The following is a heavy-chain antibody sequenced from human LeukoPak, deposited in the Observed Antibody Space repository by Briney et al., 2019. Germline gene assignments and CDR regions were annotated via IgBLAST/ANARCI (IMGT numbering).Heavy chain of an antibody. CDR2: ISFDGSNK. J-gene: IGHJ4*02. CDR3: AREFVGTTTSFDY. D-gene: IGHD1-7*01. V-gene: IGHV3-30*04. CDR1: GFTFSSYA. Sequence: GGSLRLSCAASGFTFSSYAMHWVRQAPGEGLGWVAVISFDGSNKYYADSVRGRFTISRDNSKNTLFLQMNSLRAEDTTVYYCAREFVGTTTSFDYWGQGTLVTVSS.